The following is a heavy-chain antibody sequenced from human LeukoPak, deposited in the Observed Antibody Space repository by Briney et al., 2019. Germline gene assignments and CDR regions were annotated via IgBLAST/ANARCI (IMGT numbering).Heavy chain of an antibody. J-gene: IGHJ4*02. Sequence: PSETLSLTCTVSGGSISSSSYYWGWIRQPPGKGLEWIGSIYHSGSTYYNPSLKSRVTISVDTSKNQFSLKLSSVTAADTAVYYCARAAAYYDYVWGSYRQTGVDYWGQGTLVTVSS. CDR2: IYHSGST. CDR1: GGSISSSSYY. D-gene: IGHD3-16*02. CDR3: ARAAAYYDYVWGSYRQTGVDY. V-gene: IGHV4-39*07.